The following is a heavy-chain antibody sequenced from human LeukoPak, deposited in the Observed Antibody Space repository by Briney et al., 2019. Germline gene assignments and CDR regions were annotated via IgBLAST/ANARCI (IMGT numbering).Heavy chain of an antibody. CDR1: GGSFSGYY. V-gene: IGHV4-34*01. CDR3: AGGPGSPRGEPEYYFDY. D-gene: IGHD1-14*01. Sequence: PSETLSLTCAVYGGSFSGYYWSWIRQPPGKGLEWIGELNHSGSTNYNPSLKSRVTISVDTSKNQFSLKLSSVTAADTAVYYCAGGPGSPRGEPEYYFDYWGQGTLVTVSS. CDR2: LNHSGST. J-gene: IGHJ4*02.